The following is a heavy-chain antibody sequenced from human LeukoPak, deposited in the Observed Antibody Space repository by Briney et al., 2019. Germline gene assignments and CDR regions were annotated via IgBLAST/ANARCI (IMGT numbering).Heavy chain of an antibody. Sequence: GASVKVSCKASGYTFTSYYMHWVRQAPGQGLEWMGIINPSGGSTSYAQKFQGRVTMTRDTSTSTVYMELSSLRSEDTAVYYCARGELYYYDSSGYYGSVFDYWGQGTLVTVSS. J-gene: IGHJ4*02. D-gene: IGHD3-22*01. V-gene: IGHV1-46*01. CDR1: GYTFTSYY. CDR2: INPSGGST. CDR3: ARGELYYYDSSGYYGSVFDY.